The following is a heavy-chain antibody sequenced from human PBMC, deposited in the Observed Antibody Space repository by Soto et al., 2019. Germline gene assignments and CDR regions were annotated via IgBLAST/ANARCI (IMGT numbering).Heavy chain of an antibody. CDR1: GGSVSGYH. D-gene: IGHD3-10*01. J-gene: IGHJ6*02. CDR3: ARAYYYGSGRGRSMDV. V-gene: IGHV4-59*02. Sequence: SETLSLTCTVSGGSVSGYHWSWIRQPPGKGLEWIGYFSNNGRTTYNPSLKSRVTISVDTSKNQVSLSLSSVIAADTAVYHCARAYYYGSGRGRSMDVWGQGTTVTVSS. CDR2: FSNNGRT.